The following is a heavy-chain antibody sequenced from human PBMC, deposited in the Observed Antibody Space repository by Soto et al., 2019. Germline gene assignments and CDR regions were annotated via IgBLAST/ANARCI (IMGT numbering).Heavy chain of an antibody. CDR1: GFTFSSYA. CDR2: ISGSGSNT. J-gene: IGHJ5*02. D-gene: IGHD3-10*01. V-gene: IGHV3-23*01. Sequence: PGGSLRLSCTASGFTFSSYAMSWVRQAPEKGLEWVSGISGSGSNTYYPDSVKGRFTISRDNSKNTLYLQMNSLRADDTAVYYCAKDWGYGSGTNWFDPWGQGTLVTVSS. CDR3: AKDWGYGSGTNWFDP.